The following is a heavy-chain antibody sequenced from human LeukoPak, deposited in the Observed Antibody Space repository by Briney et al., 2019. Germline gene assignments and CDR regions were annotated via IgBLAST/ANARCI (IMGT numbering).Heavy chain of an antibody. CDR1: GFTFSSYW. CDR3: ARDSPLLWFGEAFDI. J-gene: IGHJ3*02. D-gene: IGHD3-10*01. Sequence: GRSLRLSCAASGFTFSSYWMSWVRQAPGKGLEWVANIKQDGSEKYYVDSVKGRFTISRDNAKNSLYLQMNSLRAEDTAVYYCARDSPLLWFGEAFDIWGQGTMVTVSS. V-gene: IGHV3-7*01. CDR2: IKQDGSEK.